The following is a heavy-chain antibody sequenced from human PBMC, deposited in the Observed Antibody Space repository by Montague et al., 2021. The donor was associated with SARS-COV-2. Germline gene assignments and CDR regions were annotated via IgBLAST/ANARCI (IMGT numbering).Heavy chain of an antibody. CDR2: INHRGTS. CDR1: GGSFSDYY. CDR3: ARGRQHFNMIVVVMTGGEYYFDY. Sequence: SETLSLTCAVYGGSFSDYYWRWIRQPPGKGLEWFGEINHRGTSNYNPSLKSRVSISVDTSKNQFSLYLSSVATADTAVYYCARGRQHFNMIVVVMTGGEYYFDYWGQGTLVTASS. D-gene: IGHD3-22*01. V-gene: IGHV4-34*01. J-gene: IGHJ4*02.